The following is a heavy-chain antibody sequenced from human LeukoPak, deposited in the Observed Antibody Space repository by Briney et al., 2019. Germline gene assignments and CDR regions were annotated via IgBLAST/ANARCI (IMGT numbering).Heavy chain of an antibody. CDR3: AKAPRAAGTYNGMDV. V-gene: IGHV3-23*01. J-gene: IGHJ6*02. D-gene: IGHD6-13*01. CDR1: GFTFSSYA. Sequence: KPGGSLRLSCAASGFTFSSYAMSWVRQAPGKGLEWVSAISGSGGSTYYADSVKGRFTISRDNSQDTLYLQMNGLRAEDTAVYYCAKAPRAAGTYNGMDVWGQGTTVTVSS. CDR2: ISGSGGST.